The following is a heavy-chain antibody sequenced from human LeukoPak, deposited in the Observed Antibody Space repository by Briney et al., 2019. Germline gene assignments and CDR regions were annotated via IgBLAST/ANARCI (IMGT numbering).Heavy chain of an antibody. D-gene: IGHD2-2*02. CDR3: ARVADLGYCSSTSCYTLKRHFDY. CDR2: IYYSGST. Sequence: PSETLSLTCTVSGGSISSGDYYWSWIRQPPGEGLEWIGYIYYSGSTYYNPSLKSRVTISVDTSKNQFSLKLSSVTAADTAVYYCARVADLGYCSSTSCYTLKRHFDYWGQGTLVTVSS. V-gene: IGHV4-30-4*08. J-gene: IGHJ4*02. CDR1: GGSISSGDYY.